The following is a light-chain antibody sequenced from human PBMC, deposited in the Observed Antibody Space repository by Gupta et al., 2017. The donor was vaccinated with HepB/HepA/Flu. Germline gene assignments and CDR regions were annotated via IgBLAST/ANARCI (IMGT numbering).Light chain of an antibody. Sequence: EIVLPQSPGTLSLSPGERATLSCRASQSVGSRYLAWYQQKPGQAPRLLIYGASSRATGIPDRFSGSGSGTDFTLTISRLEPEDFAVYYCQQYGSSLLTFGPGTKVDIK. CDR1: QSVGSRY. CDR3: QQYGSSLLT. CDR2: GAS. J-gene: IGKJ3*01. V-gene: IGKV3-20*01.